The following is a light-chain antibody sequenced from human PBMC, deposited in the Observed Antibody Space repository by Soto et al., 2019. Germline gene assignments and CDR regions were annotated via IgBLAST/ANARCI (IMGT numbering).Light chain of an antibody. V-gene: IGLV1-51*01. CDR3: GTWDSNLENCVV. CDR1: SSTIGNNY. J-gene: IGLJ2*01. CDR2: DNY. Sequence: QSVLTQPPSVSAAPGQRVTIFCSGSSSTIGNNYVSWYQQLPGTAPILLIYDNYYRPSGIPDRFSGSKSGTSATLVISGVQTGDEADDFCGTWDSNLENCVVFGGGTKLTVL.